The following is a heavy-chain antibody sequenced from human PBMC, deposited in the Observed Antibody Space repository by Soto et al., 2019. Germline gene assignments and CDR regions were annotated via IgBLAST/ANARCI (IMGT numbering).Heavy chain of an antibody. CDR3: ASSPYIGLRNYYGMDV. CDR2: IYYSGST. D-gene: IGHD4-17*01. Sequence: SETLSLTCTVSGGSISSGGYYWSCIRQHPGKGLEWIGYIYYSGSTYYNPSLKSRVTISVDTSKNQFSLKLSSVTAADTAVYYCASSPYIGLRNYYGMDVWGQGTTVTVSS. J-gene: IGHJ6*02. CDR1: GGSISSGGYY. V-gene: IGHV4-31*03.